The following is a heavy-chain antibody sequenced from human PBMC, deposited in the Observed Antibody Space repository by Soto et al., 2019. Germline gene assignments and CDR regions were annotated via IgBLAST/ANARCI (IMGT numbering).Heavy chain of an antibody. CDR2: INLNGGT. Sequence: GGSLRLSCAASGFTFDHNTMHWVRQAPGKGLEWVSLINLNGGTSYADSVKGRFTISRDNRRNFLYLQMNSLRTEGTALYYCAKDTDYVIDYWGQGTLVTVSS. CDR3: AKDTDYVIDY. V-gene: IGHV3-43*01. CDR1: GFTFDHNT. D-gene: IGHD4-17*01. J-gene: IGHJ4*02.